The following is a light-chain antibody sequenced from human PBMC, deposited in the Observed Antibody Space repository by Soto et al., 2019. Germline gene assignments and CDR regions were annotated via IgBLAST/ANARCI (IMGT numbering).Light chain of an antibody. Sequence: EVVLTQSPANLSLSPGERATLSCRASQRITSYLAWYQQKPGQAPRLLIYDATNRATGVPARFSGSRSGTDFTLTISSLQPEDFAVYYCQQRSDWQYTFGQGTKVEL. CDR1: QRITSY. V-gene: IGKV3-11*01. J-gene: IGKJ2*01. CDR3: QQRSDWQYT. CDR2: DAT.